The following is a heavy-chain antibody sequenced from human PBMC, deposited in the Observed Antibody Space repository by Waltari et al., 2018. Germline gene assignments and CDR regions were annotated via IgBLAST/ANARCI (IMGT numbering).Heavy chain of an antibody. V-gene: IGHV3-7*01. D-gene: IGHD3-22*01. CDR2: IKQDGSEK. Sequence: EVQLVESGGGLVQPGGSLRLSCAASGFTFSSYWMSWVRQAPGKGVEWVANIKQDGSEKYYVDSGKGRFTISRDNAKNSLYLQMNSLRAEDTAVYYCAREDSSGYYDYWGQGTLVTVSS. CDR3: AREDSSGYYDY. J-gene: IGHJ4*02. CDR1: GFTFSSYW.